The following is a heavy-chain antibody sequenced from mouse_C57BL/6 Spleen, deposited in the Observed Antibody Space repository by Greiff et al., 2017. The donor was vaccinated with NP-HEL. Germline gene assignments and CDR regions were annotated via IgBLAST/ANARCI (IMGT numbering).Heavy chain of an antibody. Sequence: QVQLQQPGAELVMPGASVKLSCKASGYTFTSYWMHWVKQRPGQGLEWIGEIDPSDSYTNYNQKFKGKSTLTVDKSSSTAYMQLSSLTSEDSAVYYCARPSTTVVANWYFDVWGTGTTVTVSS. J-gene: IGHJ1*03. D-gene: IGHD1-1*01. CDR1: GYTFTSYW. V-gene: IGHV1-69*01. CDR3: ARPSTTVVANWYFDV. CDR2: IDPSDSYT.